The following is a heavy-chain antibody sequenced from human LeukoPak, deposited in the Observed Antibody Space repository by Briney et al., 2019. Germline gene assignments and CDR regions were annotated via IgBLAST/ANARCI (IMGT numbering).Heavy chain of an antibody. Sequence: ASVKVSCKASGYTFTSYDINWVRQATGQGLEWMGWMNPNSGNTGYAQKFQGRVTMTRNTSISTAYMELSSLRSEDTAVYYCARGLVPIAVAGTCWFDPWGQGTLVTVSS. CDR2: MNPNSGNT. J-gene: IGHJ5*02. CDR1: GYTFTSYD. CDR3: ARGLVPIAVAGTCWFDP. V-gene: IGHV1-8*01. D-gene: IGHD6-19*01.